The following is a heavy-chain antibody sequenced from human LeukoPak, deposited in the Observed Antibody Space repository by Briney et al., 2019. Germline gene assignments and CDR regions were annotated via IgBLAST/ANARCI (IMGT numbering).Heavy chain of an antibody. V-gene: IGHV4-59*01. CDR2: MSHSGST. Sequence: SETLSPTCTVSGGYISSYYWSWIRQPPGKGLEWIGYMSHSGSTNYSPSLKSRVTISLDTSKNQFSLKLTSVTAADTAVYYCARGRTSFDYWGQGTLVTVSS. D-gene: IGHD4/OR15-4a*01. CDR3: ARGRTSFDY. CDR1: GGYISSYY. J-gene: IGHJ4*02.